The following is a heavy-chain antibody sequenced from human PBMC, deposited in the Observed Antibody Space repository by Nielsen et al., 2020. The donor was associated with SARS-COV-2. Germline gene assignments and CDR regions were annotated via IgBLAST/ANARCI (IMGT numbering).Heavy chain of an antibody. J-gene: IGHJ6*02. CDR1: GFTFSSYD. Sequence: GGSLRLSCAASGFTFSSYDMHWVRQATGKGLEWVSAIGTAGDTYYPGSVKGRFTISRENAKNSLYLQMNSLRAGDTAVYYCAREVAAVPAAMPYYYYGMDVWGQGTTVTVSS. CDR2: IGTAGDT. D-gene: IGHD2-2*01. CDR3: AREVAAVPAAMPYYYYGMDV. V-gene: IGHV3-13*01.